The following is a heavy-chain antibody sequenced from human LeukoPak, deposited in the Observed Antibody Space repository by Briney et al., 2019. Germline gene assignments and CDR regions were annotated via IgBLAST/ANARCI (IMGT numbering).Heavy chain of an antibody. J-gene: IGHJ4*02. V-gene: IGHV1-69*02. D-gene: IGHD2-2*01. CDR1: GGTFSSYT. CDR3: AMGVVVPEYYFDY. CDR2: IIPILGIA. Sequence: SVQVSCKASGGTFSSYTISWVRQAPGQGLEWMGRIIPILGIANYAQKFQGRVTITADKSTSTAYMELSSLSPEDTAVYYCAMGVVVPEYYFDYWGQGTLVTVSS.